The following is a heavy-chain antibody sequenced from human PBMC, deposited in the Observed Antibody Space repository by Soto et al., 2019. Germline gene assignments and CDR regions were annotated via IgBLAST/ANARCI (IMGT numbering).Heavy chain of an antibody. V-gene: IGHV3-30-3*01. D-gene: IGHD6-25*01. CDR1: GFTFSSYA. CDR2: ISYDGSNK. Sequence: QVQLVESGGGVVQPGRSLRLSCAASGFTFSSYAMHWVRQAPGKGLEWVAVISYDGSNKYYADSVKGRFTISRDNSKNTLYLQMNGLRAEDTAVYYCARDAAGQWGQGTLVTVSS. CDR3: ARDAAGQ. J-gene: IGHJ4*02.